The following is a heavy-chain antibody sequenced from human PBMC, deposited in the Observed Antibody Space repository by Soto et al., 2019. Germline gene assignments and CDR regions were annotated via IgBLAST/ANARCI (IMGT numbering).Heavy chain of an antibody. D-gene: IGHD3-16*01. J-gene: IGHJ5*02. Sequence: EVQLVESGGGLVQPGRSLRLSCAASGFTFDDYAMHWVRQAPGKGLEWVSGISWNSGSIGYADSVKGRFTISRDNAKNSLYLQMNSLRAEDTALYYCAKESISGGDGFDPWGQGTLVTVSS. CDR2: ISWNSGSI. CDR1: GFTFDDYA. CDR3: AKESISGGDGFDP. V-gene: IGHV3-9*01.